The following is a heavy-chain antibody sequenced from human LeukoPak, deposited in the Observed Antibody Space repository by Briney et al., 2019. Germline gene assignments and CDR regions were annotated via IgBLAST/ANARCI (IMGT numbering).Heavy chain of an antibody. V-gene: IGHV4-59*01. D-gene: IGHD6-13*01. CDR1: DGSISSYY. CDR2: IYYSGST. CDR3: AGLRAAAEGFDP. J-gene: IGHJ5*02. Sequence: SETLSLTCTVSDGSISSYYWNWIRQPPGKGLEWVGYIYYSGSTNYNPSLKSRVTILLDTSKRQVSLKMSSVTAADTAVYYCAGLRAAAEGFDPWGQGTLVTVSS.